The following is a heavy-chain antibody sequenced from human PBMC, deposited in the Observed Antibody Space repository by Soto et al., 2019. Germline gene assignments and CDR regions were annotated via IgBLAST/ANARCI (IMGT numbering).Heavy chain of an antibody. CDR2: ISAYNGNT. Sequence: APLEVSSVASVYTITIYGMCWVRRATGQGLESIGWISAYNGNTNYAQKLQGRVTMSTDTSTSTAYMGLRSLRSDDTAVYYCARDLTIFGVVISLNAFDIWGQGTRVTVSS. V-gene: IGHV1-18*01. J-gene: IGHJ3*02. D-gene: IGHD3-3*01. CDR1: VYTITIYG. CDR3: ARDLTIFGVVISLNAFDI.